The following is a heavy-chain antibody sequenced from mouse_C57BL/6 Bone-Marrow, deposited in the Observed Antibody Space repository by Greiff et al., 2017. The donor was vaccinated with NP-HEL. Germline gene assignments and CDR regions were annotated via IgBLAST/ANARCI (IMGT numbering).Heavy chain of an antibody. CDR1: GFTFSSYG. V-gene: IGHV5-6*02. Sequence: EVMLVESGGDLVKPGGSLKLSCAASGFTFSSYGMSWVRQTPDKRLEWVATISSGGSYTYYPDSVKGRFTISRDNAKNTMYLQMSSLKSEDTAMYYCARQRGDWYFDFWGTGTTVTVSS. J-gene: IGHJ1*03. CDR3: ARQRGDWYFDF. CDR2: ISSGGSYT.